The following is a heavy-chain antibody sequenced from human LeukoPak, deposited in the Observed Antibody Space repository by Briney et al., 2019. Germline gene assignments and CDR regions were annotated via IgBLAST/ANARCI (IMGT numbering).Heavy chain of an antibody. CDR1: GFTFSIYA. V-gene: IGHV3-66*01. CDR3: AREALAAAGIDY. D-gene: IGHD6-13*01. CDR2: IYSGGST. J-gene: IGHJ4*02. Sequence: GGSLRLSCAASGFTFSIYAMSWVRQGPGKGLEWVSVIYSGGSTYYADSVKGRFTISRDNSKNTLYLQMNSLRAEDTAVYYCAREALAAAGIDYWGQGTLVTVSS.